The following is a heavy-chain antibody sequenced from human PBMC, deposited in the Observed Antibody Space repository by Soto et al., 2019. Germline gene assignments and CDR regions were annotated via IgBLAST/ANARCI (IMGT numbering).Heavy chain of an antibody. Sequence: QVQLQESGPGLVKPSQTLSLTCSVSGASTVSHYHWTWIRQPPGQGLEWMGYIFNSGTTFYNRSLTSRLSISMDTSGNHFSLELRSVTAADTAVYYCALALGPTTGLDYWGQGTLVTVSS. V-gene: IGHV4-31*02. CDR3: ALALGPTTGLDY. J-gene: IGHJ4*02. D-gene: IGHD1-26*01. CDR2: IFNSGTT. CDR1: GASTVSHYH.